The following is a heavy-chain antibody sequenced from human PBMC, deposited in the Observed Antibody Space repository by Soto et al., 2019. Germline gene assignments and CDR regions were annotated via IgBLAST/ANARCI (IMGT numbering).Heavy chain of an antibody. Sequence: QVQLVQSGAEVRKPGASVTVSCRSSGDSFNDYYIHWVRQAPGQGLEWMGWINPNSGVTKYAQKFQGWVSMTRDTSIRTVYMQLSRLRSDDTAVYYCARESGGATATLDYYYFYMDVWGTATTVTVS. CDR2: INPNSGVT. V-gene: IGHV1-2*04. CDR3: ARESGGATATLDYYYFYMDV. CDR1: GDSFNDYY. J-gene: IGHJ6*03. D-gene: IGHD5-12*01.